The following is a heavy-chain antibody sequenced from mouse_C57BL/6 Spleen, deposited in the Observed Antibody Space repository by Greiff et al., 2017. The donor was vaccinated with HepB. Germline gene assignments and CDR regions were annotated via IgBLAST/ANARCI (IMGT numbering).Heavy chain of an antibody. V-gene: IGHV1-59*01. Sequence: VQLQQPGAELVRPGTSVKLSCKASGYTFTSYWMHWVKQRPGQGLEWIGVIDPSDSYTNYNQKFKGKATSTVDTSSSTAYMQLSSLTSEDSAVYYCASTTVVASPMDYWGQGTSVTVSS. D-gene: IGHD1-1*01. CDR1: GYTFTSYW. J-gene: IGHJ4*01. CDR2: IDPSDSYT. CDR3: ASTTVVASPMDY.